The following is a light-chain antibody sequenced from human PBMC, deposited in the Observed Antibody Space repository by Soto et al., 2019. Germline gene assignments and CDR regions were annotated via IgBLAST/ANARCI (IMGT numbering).Light chain of an antibody. Sequence: DIVLTHSPATLSLSPCERGTLSVRASESVTDYLAWYQQKPGQAPRLLIYDASSRATDIPARFSGSGSGTDFTLTISSLEPEDFAIYYCQQRSNWPSISFGQGTQLEIK. V-gene: IGKV3-11*01. CDR1: ESVTDY. CDR3: QQRSNWPSIS. J-gene: IGKJ5*01. CDR2: DAS.